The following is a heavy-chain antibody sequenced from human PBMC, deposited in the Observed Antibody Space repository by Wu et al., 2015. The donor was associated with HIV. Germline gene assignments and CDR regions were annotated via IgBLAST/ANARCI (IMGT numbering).Heavy chain of an antibody. CDR3: ATYGPGYNWMYK. V-gene: IGHV1-69*12. CDR1: RHLQQLC. D-gene: IGHD1-20*01. CDR2: SIPIFGTA. Sequence: QVQLVQSGAEVKKPGVLGEGLLQGFWRHLQQLCYQLGATGPWTRGLSGWEGSIPIFGTANYAQKFQGRVTITADESTSTAYMELSSLRSEDTAVYYCATYGPGYNWMYKWGQGTLVTGLL. J-gene: IGHJ4*02.